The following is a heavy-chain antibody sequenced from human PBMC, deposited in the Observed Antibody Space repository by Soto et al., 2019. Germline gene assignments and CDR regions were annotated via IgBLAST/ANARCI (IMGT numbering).Heavy chain of an antibody. CDR1: GFPISSPYS. Sequence: PSETLSLTCLGSGFPISSPYSWGWIRQPPGKGLEWIGSISHTGTTSYSPSLTSRVFISVDTSKNQVSLKLTSVTAADTAVYFCARVAMVIRDSDHFGVDVWGHGTTVTVSS. V-gene: IGHV4-38-2*02. D-gene: IGHD5-18*01. CDR2: ISHTGTT. CDR3: ARVAMVIRDSDHFGVDV. J-gene: IGHJ6*02.